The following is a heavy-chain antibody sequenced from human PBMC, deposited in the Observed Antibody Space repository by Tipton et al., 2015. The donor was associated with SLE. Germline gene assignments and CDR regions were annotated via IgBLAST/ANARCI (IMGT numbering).Heavy chain of an antibody. J-gene: IGHJ4*02. CDR2: ISNSETH. D-gene: IGHD2-15*01. V-gene: IGHV4-59*11. CDR1: GGSISSHY. CDR3: AGAWQGYCSGGTCYVLDY. Sequence: TLSLTCTVSGGSISSHYWSWIRQAPGKGLEWIGYISNSETHNYNPSLKSRVTISVDTSKNQFSLKLRSVTAADTAVYYCAGAWQGYCSGGTCYVLDYWGQGTLVTVTS.